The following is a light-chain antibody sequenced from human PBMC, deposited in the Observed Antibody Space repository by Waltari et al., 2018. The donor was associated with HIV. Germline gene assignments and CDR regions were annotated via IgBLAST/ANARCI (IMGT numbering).Light chain of an antibody. CDR3: QSFDSDNHWI. CDR2: DDH. CDR1: SGSIGSNY. V-gene: IGLV6-57*03. Sequence: NFLLTQPHSVSASPEKPVTISCARSSGSIGSNYVQWFQQRPGSAPTTILYDDHQRPSGVPDRFSGVIDRSSNSASLTISGVKTDDEADYYCQSFDSDNHWIFGGGTRLTVL. J-gene: IGLJ2*01.